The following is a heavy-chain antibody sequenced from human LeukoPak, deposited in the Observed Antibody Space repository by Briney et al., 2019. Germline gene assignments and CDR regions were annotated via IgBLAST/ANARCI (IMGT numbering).Heavy chain of an antibody. CDR3: AREGPIVVVVAATLSAFDI. CDR1: GGTFSSYA. Sequence: GASVKVSCKASGGTFSSYAISWVRQASGQGLEWMGRIIPILGIANYAQKFQGRVTITADKSTSTAYMELSSLRSEDTAVYYCAREGPIVVVVAATLSAFDIWGQGTMVTVSS. V-gene: IGHV1-69*04. CDR2: IIPILGIA. D-gene: IGHD2-15*01. J-gene: IGHJ3*02.